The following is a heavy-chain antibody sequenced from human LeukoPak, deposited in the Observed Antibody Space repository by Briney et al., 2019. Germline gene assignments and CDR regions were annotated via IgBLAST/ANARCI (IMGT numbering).Heavy chain of an antibody. J-gene: IGHJ5*02. CDR3: ARDELTGIAAGP. Sequence: GGSLSLSCAASGFTFSSYSMNWVRQAPGKGLEGVSSISSSSSYIYYADSVKGRFTISRDNAKNSLYLQMNSLRAEDTAVYYCARDELTGIAAGPWGQGTLVTVSS. CDR1: GFTFSSYS. CDR2: ISSSSSYI. V-gene: IGHV3-21*01. D-gene: IGHD6-13*01.